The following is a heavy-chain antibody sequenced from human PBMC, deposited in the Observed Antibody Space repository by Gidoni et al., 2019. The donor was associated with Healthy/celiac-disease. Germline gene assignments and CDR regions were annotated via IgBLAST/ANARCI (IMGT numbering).Heavy chain of an antibody. CDR1: GGSFSGYY. CDR3: ARGRGVRGVNAFDI. CDR2: INHSGST. D-gene: IGHD3-10*01. V-gene: IGHV4-34*01. Sequence: QVQLQQWGAGLLKPSETLSLPCAVYGGSFSGYYWSGIRQPPGKGLEWIGEINHSGSTNYNPSLKSRVTISVDTSKNQFSRKLSSVTAADTAVYYCARGRGVRGVNAFDIWGQGTMVTVSS. J-gene: IGHJ3*02.